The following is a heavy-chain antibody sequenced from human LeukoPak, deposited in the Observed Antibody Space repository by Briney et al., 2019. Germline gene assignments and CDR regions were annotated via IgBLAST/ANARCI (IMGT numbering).Heavy chain of an antibody. CDR1: GDSISGYY. V-gene: IGHV4-59*01. J-gene: IGHJ3*02. CDR2: IYYSGNT. Sequence: SETLSLTCTVSGDSISGYYWSWIRQPPGKGLEWIGCIYYSGNTNYNPSLKSRVTISIDTSKNQFSLKLSSVTAADTAVYYCARDYAFDIWGQGTMVTVSS. CDR3: ARDYAFDI.